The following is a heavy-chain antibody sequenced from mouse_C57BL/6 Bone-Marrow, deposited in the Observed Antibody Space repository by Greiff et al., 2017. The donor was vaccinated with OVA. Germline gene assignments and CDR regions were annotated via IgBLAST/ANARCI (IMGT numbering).Heavy chain of an antibody. J-gene: IGHJ1*03. CDR1: GYAFTNYL. D-gene: IGHD1-1*01. V-gene: IGHV1-54*01. CDR3: ARMATTVVADWYFDV. Sequence: QVQLKQSGAELVRPGTSVKVSCKASGYAFTNYLIEWVKQRPGQGLEWIGVINPGSGGTNYNEKFKGKATLTADKSSSTAYMQLSSLTSEDSAVYFCARMATTVVADWYFDVWGTGTTVTVSS. CDR2: INPGSGGT.